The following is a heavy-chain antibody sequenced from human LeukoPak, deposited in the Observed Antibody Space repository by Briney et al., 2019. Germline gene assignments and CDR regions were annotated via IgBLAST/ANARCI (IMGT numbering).Heavy chain of an antibody. Sequence: GGSLRLSCAASGFTFSNYNMNWARQAPGKGLEWLSYISSSSSTIYYADSVKDRFTISRDNAKNSLYLQMNSLRAEDTAVYYCARDFRGLSWYFDYWGQGALVTVSS. J-gene: IGHJ4*02. CDR2: ISSSSSTI. D-gene: IGHD3-10*01. CDR3: ARDFRGLSWYFDY. CDR1: GFTFSNYN. V-gene: IGHV3-48*01.